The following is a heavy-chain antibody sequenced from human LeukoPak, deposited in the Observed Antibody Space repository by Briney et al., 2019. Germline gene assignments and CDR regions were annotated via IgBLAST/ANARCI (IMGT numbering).Heavy chain of an antibody. J-gene: IGHJ4*02. V-gene: IGHV3-30*01. CDR3: ARDLIGGSTDY. D-gene: IGHD3-10*01. Sequence: TGGSLRLSCAASGFTFSSYAMHWVRQAPGKGLEWMAVISYDGSNKYYADSVKGRSTISRDNSKNTLYLQMNSLRAEDTAVYYCARDLIGGSTDYWGQGTLVTVSS. CDR2: ISYDGSNK. CDR1: GFTFSSYA.